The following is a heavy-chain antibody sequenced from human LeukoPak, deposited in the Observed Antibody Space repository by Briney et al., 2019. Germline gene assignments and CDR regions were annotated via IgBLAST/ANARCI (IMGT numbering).Heavy chain of an antibody. Sequence: GASVKVSCKASGYTFTGYYTHWVRQAPGQGLEWMGWINPNSGGTNYAQKFQGRVTMTRDTSISTAYMELSRLRSDDTAVYYCARARYSGSYLGGDFDYWGQGTLVTVSS. D-gene: IGHD1-26*01. CDR3: ARARYSGSYLGGDFDY. V-gene: IGHV1-2*02. CDR1: GYTFTGYY. J-gene: IGHJ4*02. CDR2: INPNSGGT.